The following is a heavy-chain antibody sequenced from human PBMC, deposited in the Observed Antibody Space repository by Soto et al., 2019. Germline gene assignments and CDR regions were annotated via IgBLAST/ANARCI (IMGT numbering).Heavy chain of an antibody. CDR2: ISDSGVT. J-gene: IGHJ3*02. CDR1: GDSIIRSF. CDR3: ARGAGDFSGTDSFDI. D-gene: IGHD1-1*01. Sequence: QVQLQESGPRLVKSSETLSLVCSVSGDSIIRSFWCWIRQSPGKGLEYIGYISDSGVTAYDPSLKSRVTISVDTSKNQFSLKLTSVTAADTAMYYCARGAGDFSGTDSFDIWGQGTMVTVSS. V-gene: IGHV4-59*01.